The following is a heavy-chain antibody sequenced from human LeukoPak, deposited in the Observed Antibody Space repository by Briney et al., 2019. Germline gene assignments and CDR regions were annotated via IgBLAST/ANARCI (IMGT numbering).Heavy chain of an antibody. V-gene: IGHV3-21*01. CDR1: GFTFSSYS. CDR3: ARDRGYCSSGTCYGGHDI. Sequence: PGGSLRLSCAASGFTFSSYSMNWVRQAPGKGLEWVSSISSSSSYIYYADSVKGRFTISRDNAKNSLYLQMNSLRAEDTAVYYCARDRGYCSSGTCYGGHDIWGQGTMVTVSS. CDR2: ISSSSSYI. J-gene: IGHJ3*02. D-gene: IGHD2-15*01.